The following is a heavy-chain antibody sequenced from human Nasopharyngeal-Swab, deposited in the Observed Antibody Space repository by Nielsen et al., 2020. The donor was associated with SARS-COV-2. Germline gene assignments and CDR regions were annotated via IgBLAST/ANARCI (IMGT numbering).Heavy chain of an antibody. J-gene: IGHJ4*02. CDR1: GFIFSASA. CDR2: IGDKDHNYAT. V-gene: IGHV3-73*01. D-gene: IGHD1-1*01. CDR3: TTNFYFDY. Sequence: GESLKISCAASGFIFSASAIHWVRQASGKGLEWVGRIGDKDHNYATTYGASVQGRFTISRDDSKNTAFLPMDSLKTEDTALDYCTTNFYFDYWGQGTLVTVSS.